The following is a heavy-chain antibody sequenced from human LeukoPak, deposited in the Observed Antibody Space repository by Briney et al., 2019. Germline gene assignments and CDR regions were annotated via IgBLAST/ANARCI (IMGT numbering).Heavy chain of an antibody. CDR3: ATTNDGGGYQWGDFFDF. J-gene: IGHJ4*02. Sequence: ASVEVSCKASGGTSNSHAISWVRQAPGQGLEWMGRIIPNLGTTNRAQNFQDRVTLTADKSTNTAYMELTSLTSDVTAVYYCATTNDGGGYQWGDFFDFWGQGTLVTVSS. CDR1: GGTSNSHA. D-gene: IGHD3-22*01. V-gene: IGHV1-69*04. CDR2: IIPNLGTT.